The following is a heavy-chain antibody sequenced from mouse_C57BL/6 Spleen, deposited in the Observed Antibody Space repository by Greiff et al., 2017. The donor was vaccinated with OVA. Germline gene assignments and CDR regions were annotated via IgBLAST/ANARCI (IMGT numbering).Heavy chain of an antibody. V-gene: IGHV1-61*01. Sequence: QVHVKQPGAELVRPGSSVKLSCKASGYTFTSYWMDWVKQRPGQGLEWIGNIYPSDSETHYNQKFKDKATLTVDKSSSTAYMQLSSLTSEDSAVYYCARSGTESVYFDYWGQGTTLTVSS. D-gene: IGHD3-1*01. CDR1: GYTFTSYW. CDR3: ARSGTESVYFDY. J-gene: IGHJ2*01. CDR2: IYPSDSET.